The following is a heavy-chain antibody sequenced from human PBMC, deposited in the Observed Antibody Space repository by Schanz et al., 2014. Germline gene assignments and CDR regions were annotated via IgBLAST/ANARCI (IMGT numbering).Heavy chain of an antibody. Sequence: GAEVKKPGASVRVSCKASGYTFTTYAMSWVRQAPGQGLEWVGWINTGSGDTKYSQNFQGRVTITRDTSASTAYMELSSLRSVDTAMYYCARAYYREFWSRYYARFDYWGQGTLVTVSS. CDR1: GYTFTTYA. V-gene: IGHV1-18*01. D-gene: IGHD3-3*01. J-gene: IGHJ4*02. CDR3: ARAYYREFWSRYYARFDY. CDR2: INTGSGDT.